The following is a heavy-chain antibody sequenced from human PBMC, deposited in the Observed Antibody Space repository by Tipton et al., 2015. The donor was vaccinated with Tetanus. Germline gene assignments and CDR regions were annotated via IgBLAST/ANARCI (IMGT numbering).Heavy chain of an antibody. J-gene: IGHJ6*02. D-gene: IGHD3-16*01. CDR1: GGSINPYY. V-gene: IGHV4-59*01. CDR2: VYSSGST. CDR3: ASTVGHSGGYYYYYGMDV. Sequence: LSLTCTVSGGSINPYYWSWIRQPPGKGLEWIGNVYSSGSTYYNPSLKGRVTISVDTSKNQFSLKLSSVTAADTAVYYCASTVGHSGGYYYYYGMDVWGQGTTVTVSS.